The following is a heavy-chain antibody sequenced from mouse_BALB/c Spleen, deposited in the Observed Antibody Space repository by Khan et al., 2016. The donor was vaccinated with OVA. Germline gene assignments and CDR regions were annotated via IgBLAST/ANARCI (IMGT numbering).Heavy chain of an antibody. CDR2: ISYSGNT. CDR3: ARIQGGDFDY. J-gene: IGHJ2*01. D-gene: IGHD3-2*02. CDR1: GYSITSDYA. Sequence: EVQLQESGPGLVKPSQSLSLTCTVTGYSITSDYAWNWIRQFPGNKLEWMGYISYSGNTKYNPSLKSRISITRDTSKNQFFLQLNFVTIEDTARYYCARIQGGDFDYWGQGTTLTVSS. V-gene: IGHV3-2*02.